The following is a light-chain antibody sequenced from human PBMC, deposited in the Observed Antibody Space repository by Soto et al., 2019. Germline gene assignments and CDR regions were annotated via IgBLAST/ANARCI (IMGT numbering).Light chain of an antibody. CDR1: QSFSGTS. CDR3: HQYDNSLWT. J-gene: IGKJ1*01. CDR2: GVS. V-gene: IGKV3-20*01. Sequence: EIVLTQSPGTLSLSPGERATLPCRASQSFSGTSLAWYQQKPGQAPRLLIYGVSNSATGIPDRFSGSGSGTDFTLTISRLEPEDFAVYYCHQYDNSLWTFGQGTKVEIK.